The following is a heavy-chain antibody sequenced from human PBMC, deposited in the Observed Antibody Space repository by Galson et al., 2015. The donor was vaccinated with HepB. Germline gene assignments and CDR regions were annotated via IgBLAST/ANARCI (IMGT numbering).Heavy chain of an antibody. Sequence: SLRLSCAASGFTFSTYAMSWVRQAPGKGLELVSTISGSGGSTYYAASVKDRFTISRDNSKNTLYLQMNSLRAEDTAVYYCAKDKQWLSYYYYGIDVWGQGTTVTVSS. J-gene: IGHJ6*02. CDR3: AKDKQWLSYYYYGIDV. CDR1: GFTFSTYA. CDR2: ISGSGGST. V-gene: IGHV3-23*01. D-gene: IGHD6-19*01.